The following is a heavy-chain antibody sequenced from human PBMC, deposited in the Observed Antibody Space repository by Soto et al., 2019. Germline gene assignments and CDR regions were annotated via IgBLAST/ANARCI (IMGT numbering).Heavy chain of an antibody. V-gene: IGHV3-23*01. Sequence: GGSLSLSCAASGFTFTSYPLTWSPQPPGKGLEWISAISGSGGKTYYADSVTGRFGVSRDNSRNTLYPQMNSLRAEDTAVYFCAKDATDYDSSGHYFDYWGRGTLVTVSS. D-gene: IGHD3-22*01. CDR2: ISGSGGKT. J-gene: IGHJ4*01. CDR1: GFTFTSYP. CDR3: AKDATDYDSSGHYFDY.